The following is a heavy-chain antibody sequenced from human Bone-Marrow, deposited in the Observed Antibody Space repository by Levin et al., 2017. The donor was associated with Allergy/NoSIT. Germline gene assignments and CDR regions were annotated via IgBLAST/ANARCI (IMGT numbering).Heavy chain of an antibody. Sequence: GSLRLSCTISGGSISTYYWTWIRQSPGKGLEWIGNVFYTGSTVYNPSLKSRVTMSVDMSKTQFSLKLTSMTAADTAVYYCARSGGTATNWFDPWGQGMLVTVSS. CDR3: ARSGGTATNWFDP. CDR1: GGSISTYY. D-gene: IGHD1-26*01. V-gene: IGHV4-59*01. J-gene: IGHJ5*02. CDR2: VFYTGST.